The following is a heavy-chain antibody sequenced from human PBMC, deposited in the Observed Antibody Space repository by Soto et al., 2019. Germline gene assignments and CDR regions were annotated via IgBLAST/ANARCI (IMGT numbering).Heavy chain of an antibody. CDR1: GYTFTGYY. CDR2: INPNRGDT. D-gene: IGHD6-13*01. CDR3: ARLAAAGTSFDY. J-gene: IGHJ4*02. V-gene: IGHV1-2*04. Sequence: ASVKVSCKASGYTFTGYYTHWVRQAPGQGLEWMGWINPNRGDTNYAQKFQGWVAMTRDTSITTAYMELSRLKSDDTAVYYCARLAAAGTSFDYWGQGTPVTVSS.